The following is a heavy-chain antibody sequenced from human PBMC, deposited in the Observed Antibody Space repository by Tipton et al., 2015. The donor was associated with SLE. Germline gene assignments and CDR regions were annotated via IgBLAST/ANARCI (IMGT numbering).Heavy chain of an antibody. Sequence: SLRLSCAASGFTFSSYSMNWVRQAPGKGLEWVPSISSSSSYIYYADSVKGRFTISRDNAKNSLYLQMNSLRAEDTAVYYCATASMVRGVNDAFDIWGQGTMVTVSS. V-gene: IGHV3-21*01. CDR1: GFTFSSYS. CDR3: ATASMVRGVNDAFDI. CDR2: ISSSSSYI. J-gene: IGHJ3*02. D-gene: IGHD3-10*01.